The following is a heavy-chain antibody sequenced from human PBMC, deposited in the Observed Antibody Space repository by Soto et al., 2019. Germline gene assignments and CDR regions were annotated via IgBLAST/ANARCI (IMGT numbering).Heavy chain of an antibody. CDR3: ARRTTYYYDSLPLS. J-gene: IGHJ4*02. Sequence: QVQLVESGGGAVQPGRSLRLSCAASGFTFSTYAMHWVRQAPGKGLEWVAVISYDGNNEYYADSVKGRFTISRDNSKNTLYLQMNSLRAEDTAVYYCARRTTYYYDSLPLSWGQGTLVTVSS. V-gene: IGHV3-30-3*01. CDR1: GFTFSTYA. D-gene: IGHD3-22*01. CDR2: ISYDGNNE.